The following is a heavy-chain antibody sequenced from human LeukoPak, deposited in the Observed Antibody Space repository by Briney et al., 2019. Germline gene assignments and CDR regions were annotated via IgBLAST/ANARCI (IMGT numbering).Heavy chain of an antibody. J-gene: IGHJ4*02. CDR3: SYCSSTSCHLDY. CDR2: IRSKANSYAT. D-gene: IGHD2-2*01. V-gene: IGHV3-73*01. CDR1: GFTFSGSA. Sequence: PGGSLRLSCAASGFTFSGSAMHWVRQASGKGLEWVGRIRSKANSYATAYAASVKGRFTISRDDSKNTAYLQMNSLKTEDTAVYYCSYCSSTSCHLDYWGQGTLVTVSS.